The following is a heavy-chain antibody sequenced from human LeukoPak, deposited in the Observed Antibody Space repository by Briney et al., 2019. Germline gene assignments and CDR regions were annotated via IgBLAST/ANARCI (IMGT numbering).Heavy chain of an antibody. CDR2: TSYSGST. Sequence: SETLSLTCTVSGGSISGSCCYWGWIRQTPGKDLEWIGSTSYSGSTHFNPSFKSRVTVSVDTSKNQFFLNLSSVTAADTAVYYCSRTTGDSAIIAAHWGQGTLVTVSS. CDR1: GGSISGSCCY. V-gene: IGHV4-39*01. D-gene: IGHD3-16*01. J-gene: IGHJ4*02. CDR3: SRTTGDSAIIAAH.